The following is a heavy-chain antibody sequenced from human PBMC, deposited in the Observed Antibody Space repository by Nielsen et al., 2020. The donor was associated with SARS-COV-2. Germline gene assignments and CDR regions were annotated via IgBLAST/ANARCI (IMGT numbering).Heavy chain of an antibody. J-gene: IGHJ4*02. CDR2: ISYDGRSE. D-gene: IGHD6-19*01. CDR3: ARDRWSSGRDDLQY. Sequence: GESLKISCAASGFTLSSHAMHWVRQAPGKGLEWMAVISYDGRSEHYADAVKGRFTISRDNSKNTLYLQMNRLRPGDTAVYYCARDRWSSGRDDLQYWGLGTLVTVSS. CDR1: GFTLSSHA. V-gene: IGHV3-30*04.